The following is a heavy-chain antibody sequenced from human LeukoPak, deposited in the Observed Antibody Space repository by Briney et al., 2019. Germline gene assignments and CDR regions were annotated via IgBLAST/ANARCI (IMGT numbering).Heavy chain of an antibody. CDR3: ARGPSDAFDI. CDR1: GGSISSYY. CDR2: IYYSGST. Sequence: SETLSLTCTVSGGSISSYYWSWIRQPPGKGLEWIGYIYYSGSTKYNPSLKSRVTILVDTSKNQFSLKLSSVTAADTAVCYCARGPSDAFDIWGQGTKVTVSS. V-gene: IGHV4-59*01. J-gene: IGHJ3*02.